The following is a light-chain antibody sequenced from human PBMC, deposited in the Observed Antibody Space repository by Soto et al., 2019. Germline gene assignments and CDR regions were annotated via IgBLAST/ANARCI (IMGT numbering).Light chain of an antibody. CDR1: QSISSN. Sequence: EIVMTQSPATLSASPGERATLSCRASQSISSNLAWYQQKHGQAPRLLIYGASTRATGIPARFSGSWSRTEVTLTIISLQSADFAVYYCQQYHNCPPPSFGGGTNVEI. J-gene: IGKJ4*01. V-gene: IGKV3-15*01. CDR2: GAS. CDR3: QQYHNCPPPS.